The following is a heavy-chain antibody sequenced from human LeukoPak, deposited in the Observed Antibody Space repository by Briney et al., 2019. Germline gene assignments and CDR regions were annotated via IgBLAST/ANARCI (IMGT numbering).Heavy chain of an antibody. CDR3: ARDDAGYSSGWYWVY. CDR1: GFTFSGYE. J-gene: IGHJ4*02. Sequence: GGSLRLSCAASGFTFSGYEMNRVRQAPGKGLEWVSYISSSGSIIYYADSVKGRFTISRDNAKNSLYLQMNSLRAEDTAVYYCARDDAGYSSGWYWVYWGQGTLVTVSS. CDR2: ISSSGSII. D-gene: IGHD6-19*01. V-gene: IGHV3-48*03.